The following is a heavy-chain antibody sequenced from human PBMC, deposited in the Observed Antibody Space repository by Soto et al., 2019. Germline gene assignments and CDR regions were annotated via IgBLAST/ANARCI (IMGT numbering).Heavy chain of an antibody. Sequence: EVQLLESGGGLVQPGGSLRLSCAASGLTFSSYAMSWVRQAPGKGLEWVSAISGSGGSTYYADSVKGRFTISRDNSKNTLYLQMNSRRAEDTAVYYCAKDREKGIAVAGTVDWFDPWGQGTLVTVSS. CDR2: ISGSGGST. CDR3: AKDREKGIAVAGTVDWFDP. CDR1: GLTFSSYA. D-gene: IGHD6-19*01. V-gene: IGHV3-23*01. J-gene: IGHJ5*02.